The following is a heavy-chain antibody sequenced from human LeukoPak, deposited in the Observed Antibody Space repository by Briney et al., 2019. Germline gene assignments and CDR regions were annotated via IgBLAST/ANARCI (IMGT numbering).Heavy chain of an antibody. CDR3: VRDLMGSGATTAYLHH. D-gene: IGHD4/OR15-4a*01. CDR2: ISRRSRHV. J-gene: IGHJ1*01. V-gene: IGHV3-21*01. Sequence: GGSLRLSCTASGFSFSTDAMSWVRQAPGKGLEWVSSISRRSRHVYYAGSVKGRFTISRDNAKNSLYLQMNSLRAEDTAVYFCVRDLMGSGATTAYLHHWGQGTLVTVSS. CDR1: GFSFSTDA.